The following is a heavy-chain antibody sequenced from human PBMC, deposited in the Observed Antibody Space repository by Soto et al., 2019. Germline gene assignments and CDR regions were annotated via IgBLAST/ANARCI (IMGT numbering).Heavy chain of an antibody. CDR3: ARERTGTTSMDV. CDR1: GYTFTSYD. J-gene: IGHJ6*02. CDR2: MNPNSGNT. Sequence: QVQLVQSGAEVKKPGASVKVSCKASGYTFTSYDINWVRQATGQGLEWMGWMNPNSGNTGYAQKVQGRATMTRNTSISTAYTELSSLRSEDTAVYYCARERTGTTSMDVWGQGTTVTVSS. D-gene: IGHD1-1*01. V-gene: IGHV1-8*01.